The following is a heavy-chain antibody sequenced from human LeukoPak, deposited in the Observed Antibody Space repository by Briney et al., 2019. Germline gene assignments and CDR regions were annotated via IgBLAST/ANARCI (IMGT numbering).Heavy chain of an antibody. CDR2: ISWNSGSI. CDR3: ARDRGANYYGSLKLFDS. Sequence: GGSLRLSCAASGFTFDDYAMYWVRHAPGKGLEWVSGISWNSGSIGYADSVKGRFTISRDNAKNSLYLQMNSLRAEDMALYYCARDRGANYYGSLKLFDSWGQGTLVTVSS. CDR1: GFTFDDYA. J-gene: IGHJ4*02. D-gene: IGHD3-10*01. V-gene: IGHV3-9*03.